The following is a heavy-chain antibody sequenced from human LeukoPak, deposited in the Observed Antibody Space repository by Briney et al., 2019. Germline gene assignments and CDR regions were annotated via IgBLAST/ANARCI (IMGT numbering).Heavy chain of an antibody. Sequence: SQTLSLTCAISGDSVSINSVTWNWIRQSPSRGLEWLGRTYYRSTWYNDYAVSVRGRIAVNPDTSKNQFSLHLNSVTPEDTAVYYCARRLTQYDCFDPWGQGILVTVSS. CDR2: TYYRSTWYN. V-gene: IGHV6-1*01. J-gene: IGHJ5*02. D-gene: IGHD2-2*01. CDR3: ARRLTQYDCFDP. CDR1: GDSVSINSVT.